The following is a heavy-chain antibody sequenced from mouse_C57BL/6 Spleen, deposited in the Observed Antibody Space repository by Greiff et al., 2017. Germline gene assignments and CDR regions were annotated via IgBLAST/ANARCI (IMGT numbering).Heavy chain of an antibody. CDR2: IYPGDGDT. V-gene: IGHV1-80*01. Sequence: VQLQQSGAELVKPGASVKISCKASGYAFSSYWMNWVKQRPGKGLEWIGQIYPGDGDTTYNGKFKGKATLTADKASSTAYMQLSSLTSEDSAVYFCARGDSTYGGYFDVWGTGTTVTVSS. CDR1: GYAFSSYW. J-gene: IGHJ1*03. D-gene: IGHD5-1*01. CDR3: ARGDSTYGGYFDV.